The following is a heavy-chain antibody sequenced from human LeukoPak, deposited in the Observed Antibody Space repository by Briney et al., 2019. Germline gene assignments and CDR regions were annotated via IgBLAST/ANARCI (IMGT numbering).Heavy chain of an antibody. D-gene: IGHD6-19*01. CDR3: ARAVTGTSLVDF. V-gene: IGHV4-59*08. Sequence: SETLSLTCTISGGSIGGDHWSWIRQAPGEGLEWIGYVSYTGSTSYNPSLRSRVTISLNTPENQFSLRLTSVTAADTAVYYCARAVTGTSLVDFWGQGTLVAVSS. CDR1: GGSIGGDH. J-gene: IGHJ4*02. CDR2: VSYTGST.